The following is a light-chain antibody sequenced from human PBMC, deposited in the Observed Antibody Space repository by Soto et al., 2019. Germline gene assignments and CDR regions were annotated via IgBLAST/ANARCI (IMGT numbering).Light chain of an antibody. J-gene: IGLJ2*01. CDR1: SSDIGGYNY. CDR3: SSYTSSSTLL. V-gene: IGLV2-14*03. CDR2: DVS. Sequence: QSVLTQPASVSGSPGQSITISCTGTSSDIGGYNYVSWYQQHPGKAPKLMIYDVSNRPSGVSNRFSGSKSDNTASLTISGLQAEDEADYYCSSYTSSSTLLFGGGTKVTVL.